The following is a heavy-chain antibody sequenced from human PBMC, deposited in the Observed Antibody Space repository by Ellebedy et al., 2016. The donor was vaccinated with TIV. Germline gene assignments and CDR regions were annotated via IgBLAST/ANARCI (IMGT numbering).Heavy chain of an antibody. J-gene: IGHJ5*02. CDR1: GYTFTSYG. CDR3: ARRTLYQNWFDP. Sequence: AASVKVSCKASGYTFTSYGISWVRQAPGQGLEWMGWISAYNGDTNYAQKLQGRVTMTTDTSTSTAYMELRSLRSDDTAVYYCARRTLYQNWFDPWGQGTLVTVSS. D-gene: IGHD2-2*01. V-gene: IGHV1-18*01. CDR2: ISAYNGDT.